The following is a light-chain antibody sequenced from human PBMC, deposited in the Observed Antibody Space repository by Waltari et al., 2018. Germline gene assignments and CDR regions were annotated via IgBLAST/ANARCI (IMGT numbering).Light chain of an antibody. CDR3: MQGTHWPYT. V-gene: IGKV2-30*01. Sequence: DAVLTQSPLSLTVTLGQPTSISCRASQSLVFSDGNTYLNWFHQRPGQPPRRLIYKVSNRGSGVPDRFSGSVSGPDFTLKISRVEAEDVGGVYYCMQGTHWPYTFGQGTKLDIK. J-gene: IGKJ2*01. CDR1: QSLVFSDGNTY. CDR2: KVS.